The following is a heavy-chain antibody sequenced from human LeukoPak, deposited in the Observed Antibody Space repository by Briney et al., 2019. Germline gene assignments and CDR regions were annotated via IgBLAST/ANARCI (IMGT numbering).Heavy chain of an antibody. D-gene: IGHD1-1*01. J-gene: IGHJ4*02. Sequence: SVKVSCKASGGTFSSYAISWVRQAPGQGLEWMGRIIPMLGITNYAQKFQGRVTITADESTSTAYMELSSLRSEDTAVYYCARISSGTAPFDYWGQGTLVTVSS. CDR2: IIPMLGIT. CDR1: GGTFSSYA. V-gene: IGHV1-69*04. CDR3: ARISSGTAPFDY.